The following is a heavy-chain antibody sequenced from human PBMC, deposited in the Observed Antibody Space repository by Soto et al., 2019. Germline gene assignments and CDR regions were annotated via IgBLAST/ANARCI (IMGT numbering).Heavy chain of an antibody. CDR3: ARDSAVTTFWYFDL. V-gene: IGHV3-48*01. CDR2: ISSSSSTI. Sequence: GGSLRLSCAASGFTFSSYSMNWVRQAPGKGLERVSYISSSSSTIYYADSVKGRFTISRDNAKNSLYLQMNSLRAEDTAVYYCARDSAVTTFWYFDLWGRGTLVTVSS. D-gene: IGHD4-4*01. CDR1: GFTFSSYS. J-gene: IGHJ2*01.